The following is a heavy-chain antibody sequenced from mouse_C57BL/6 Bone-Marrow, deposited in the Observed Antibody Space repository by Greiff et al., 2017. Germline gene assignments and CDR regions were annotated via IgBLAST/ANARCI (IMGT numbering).Heavy chain of an antibody. CDR2: IYPGNSDT. Sequence: SGTVLARPGASVKMSCKTSGYTFTSYWMHWVKQRPGQGLEWIGAIYPGNSDTSYNQKFKGKAKLTAVTSASPAYMALSSLTNEDSAVYYWTRQLRLRRYDMDYWGQGTSVTVSS. CDR3: TRQLRLRRYDMDY. J-gene: IGHJ4*01. D-gene: IGHD3-2*02. V-gene: IGHV1-5*01. CDR1: GYTFTSYW.